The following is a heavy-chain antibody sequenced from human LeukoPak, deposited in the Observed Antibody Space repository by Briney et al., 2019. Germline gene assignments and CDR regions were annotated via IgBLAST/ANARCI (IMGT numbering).Heavy chain of an antibody. V-gene: IGHV3-21*01. D-gene: IGHD4/OR15-4a*01. CDR3: ARDATLVAFDY. CDR1: GFTFSSYS. CDR2: ISSSSNFI. J-gene: IGHJ4*02. Sequence: GGSLRLSCAASGFTFSSYSMYWVRQAPGKGLEWVSSISSSSNFIYYADSVKGRFTISRDNAKNSLYLQMSSLRVEDTAVYYCARDATLVAFDYWGQGTLVSVSS.